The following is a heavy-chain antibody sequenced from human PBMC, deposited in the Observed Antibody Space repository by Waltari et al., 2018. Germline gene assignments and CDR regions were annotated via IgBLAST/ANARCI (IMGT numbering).Heavy chain of an antibody. V-gene: IGHV4-38-2*01. CDR2: IYHSGST. Sequence: QVQLQESGPGLVKPSETLSLTCAVSGYSLSSGSYWGWIRQPPGKGLEWIGSIYHSGSTYYNPSLKSRVTISVDTSKNQFSLKLSSVTAADTAVYYCARLAVAEIYFQHWGQGTLVTVSS. CDR1: GYSLSSGSY. D-gene: IGHD6-19*01. J-gene: IGHJ1*01. CDR3: ARLAVAEIYFQH.